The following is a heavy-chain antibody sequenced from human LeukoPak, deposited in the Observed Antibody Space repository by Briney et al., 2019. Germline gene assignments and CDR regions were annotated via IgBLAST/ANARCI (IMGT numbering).Heavy chain of an antibody. J-gene: IGHJ1*01. Sequence: GGSLRLPCAASGFTFSSYAMSGVPQPPGKGLEGVSAFSGSGGSTYYADSVKGRFTISRDNSKNTLYLQMNSLRAEDTAVYYCAKDVNYYDSSGYSIFQHWGQGTLVTVSS. CDR1: GFTFSSYA. D-gene: IGHD3-22*01. CDR2: FSGSGGST. CDR3: AKDVNYYDSSGYSIFQH. V-gene: IGHV3-23*01.